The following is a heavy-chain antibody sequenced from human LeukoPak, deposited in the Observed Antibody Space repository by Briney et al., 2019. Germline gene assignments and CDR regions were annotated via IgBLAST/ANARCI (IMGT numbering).Heavy chain of an antibody. V-gene: IGHV4-31*03. CDR2: IYYSGST. D-gene: IGHD3-3*01. Sequence: SETLSLTCTVSGGSISSGGYCWSWIRQHPGKGLEWIGYIYYSGSTYYNPSLKSRVTISVDTSKNQFSLKLSSVTAADTAVYYCARDIFGVANWFDPWGQGTLVTVSS. CDR3: ARDIFGVANWFDP. CDR1: GGSISSGGYC. J-gene: IGHJ5*02.